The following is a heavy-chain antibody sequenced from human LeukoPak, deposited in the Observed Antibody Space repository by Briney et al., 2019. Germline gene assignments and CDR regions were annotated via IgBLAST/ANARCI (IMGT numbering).Heavy chain of an antibody. V-gene: IGHV4-61*01. Sequence: SETLSLTCTVSGGSVSSATYYWSWIRQPPGKGLEWMGSIYYSGTTTYSPSLKSRVTISVDTSQNQFSLRLNSVTAADAAVYYCARGRDIVVVPAAPPDYWGQGTLVTVSS. CDR2: IYYSGTT. CDR1: GGSVSSATYY. D-gene: IGHD2-2*01. CDR3: ARGRDIVVVPAAPPDY. J-gene: IGHJ4*02.